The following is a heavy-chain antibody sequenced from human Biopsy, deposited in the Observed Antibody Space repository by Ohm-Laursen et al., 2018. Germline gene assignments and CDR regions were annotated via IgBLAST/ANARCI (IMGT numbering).Heavy chain of an antibody. CDR1: GFTFSSNV. J-gene: IGHJ4*02. Sequence: GSLRLSCSASGFTFSSNVMSWVRQAPGKGLEWVSSITSSGASTDFADSVKGRFTISRDNSKNTLYLQMNSLRAEDTAVYYCAKVSPTILSSFDYWGQGTLVTVSS. CDR2: ITSSGAST. D-gene: IGHD3-9*01. CDR3: AKVSPTILSSFDY. V-gene: IGHV3-23*01.